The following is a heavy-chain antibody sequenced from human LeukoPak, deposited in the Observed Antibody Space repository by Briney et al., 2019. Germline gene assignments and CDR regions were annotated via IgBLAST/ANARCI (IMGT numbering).Heavy chain of an antibody. Sequence: GGSLRLSCAAFGLALSPDWMQWVRHGPGKGLGWVARIDSDGTSTIYADSVKGRLTISRDNAQNTLYLQMDSLRADDTAVYYCARGGYYHAFDVWGQGTMVTVSS. CDR3: ARGGYYHAFDV. CDR2: IDSDGTST. CDR1: GLALSPDW. D-gene: IGHD3-22*01. J-gene: IGHJ3*01. V-gene: IGHV3-74*01.